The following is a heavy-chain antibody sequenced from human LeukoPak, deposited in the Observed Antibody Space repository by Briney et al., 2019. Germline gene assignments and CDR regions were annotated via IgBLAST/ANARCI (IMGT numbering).Heavy chain of an antibody. V-gene: IGHV3-7*05. J-gene: IGHJ3*02. D-gene: IGHD3-22*01. Sequence: GGSLRLSCAASGFTSSSYWMSWVRQAPGKGLEWVANIKQDGSEKYYVGSVKGRFTISRDNAKDSLYLQMNSLRAEDTAVYYCASYYDSSGYFDAFDIWGQGTMVTVSS. CDR2: IKQDGSEK. CDR1: GFTSSSYW. CDR3: ASYYDSSGYFDAFDI.